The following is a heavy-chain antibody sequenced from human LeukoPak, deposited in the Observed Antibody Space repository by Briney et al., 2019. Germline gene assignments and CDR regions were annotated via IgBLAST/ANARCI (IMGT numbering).Heavy chain of an antibody. CDR2: FDPEDGET. CDR3: ARGTSLLSLVD. D-gene: IGHD2/OR15-2a*01. CDR1: GYTLTELS. V-gene: IGHV1-24*01. J-gene: IGHJ4*02. Sequence: ASVKVSCKVSGYTLTELSMHWVRQAPGKGLEWMGGFDPEDGETIYAQKFQGRVTMTRDTSISTAYMELSRLRSDDTAVYYCARGTSLLSLVDWGQGSLVTVSS.